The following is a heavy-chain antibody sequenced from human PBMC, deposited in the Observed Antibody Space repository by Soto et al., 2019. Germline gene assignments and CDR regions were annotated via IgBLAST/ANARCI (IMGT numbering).Heavy chain of an antibody. CDR3: ATGHTYGQPDYYYYYGMDV. CDR1: GGSISSSNYY. CDR2: SHYSGST. Sequence: SETLSLTCTVSGGSISSSNYYWGWIRQPPRKGLEWISSSHYSGSTYYNPSLKSRLTISVDSSKNQFSLKLTSVTAADTAVYYCATGHTYGQPDYYYYYGMDVWGQGTAVTVSS. V-gene: IGHV4-39*01. D-gene: IGHD5-18*01. J-gene: IGHJ6*02.